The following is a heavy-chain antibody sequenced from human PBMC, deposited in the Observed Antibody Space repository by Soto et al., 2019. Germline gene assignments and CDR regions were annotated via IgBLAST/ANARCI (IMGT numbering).Heavy chain of an antibody. D-gene: IGHD3-10*01. CDR3: ARNRIRVWFGELSYFDP. V-gene: IGHV4-34*01. Sequence: SETLSLTCAVYGGSFSGYYWSWIRQPPGKGLEWIGEINHSGSTNYNPSLKSRVTISVDTSKNQFSLKLSSVTAADTAVYYCARNRIRVWFGELSYFDPWGQG. CDR1: GGSFSGYY. J-gene: IGHJ5*02. CDR2: INHSGST.